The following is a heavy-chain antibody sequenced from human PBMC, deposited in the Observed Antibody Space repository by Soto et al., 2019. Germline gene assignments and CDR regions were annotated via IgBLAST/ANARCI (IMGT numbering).Heavy chain of an antibody. D-gene: IGHD6-13*01. V-gene: IGHV1-3*01. CDR1: GYTFTSYA. J-gene: IGHJ4*02. CDR3: ARESPLRGAAADHGGYFDY. Sequence: ASVTASCKDSGYTFTSYAMHWVRPAPGQRLEWMGWINAGNGNTKDSQKCQGRVTITRDTSASTAYMELSSLRSEDTAVYYCARESPLRGAAADHGGYFDYWGQGTLVTV. CDR2: INAGNGNT.